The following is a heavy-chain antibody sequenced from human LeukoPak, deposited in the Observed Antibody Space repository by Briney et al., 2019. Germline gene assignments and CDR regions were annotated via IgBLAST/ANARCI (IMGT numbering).Heavy chain of an antibody. Sequence: GGSLRLSCAASGFTFSSYGMHWVRQAPGKGLEGVAFIRYDGSNKYYADSVKGRFTISRDNSKNTLYLQMNSLRAEDTAVYYCARGVYSSGWHFDYWGQGTLVTVSS. D-gene: IGHD6-19*01. V-gene: IGHV3-30*02. CDR1: GFTFSSYG. CDR3: ARGVYSSGWHFDY. CDR2: IRYDGSNK. J-gene: IGHJ4*02.